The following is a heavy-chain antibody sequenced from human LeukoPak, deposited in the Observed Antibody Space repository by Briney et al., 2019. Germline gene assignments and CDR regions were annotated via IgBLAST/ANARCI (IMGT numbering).Heavy chain of an antibody. J-gene: IGHJ3*02. CDR1: GGSISSGSYY. CDR2: IYTSGST. CDR3: ARFPIVVVPAAIRDAFDI. D-gene: IGHD2-2*02. V-gene: IGHV4-61*02. Sequence: SQTLSLTCTVSGGSISSGSYYWSWIRQPAGKGLEWIGRIYTSGSTNYNPSLKSRVTISVDTSKNQFSLKLSSVTAADTAVYYCARFPIVVVPAAIRDAFDIWGQGTMVTVSS.